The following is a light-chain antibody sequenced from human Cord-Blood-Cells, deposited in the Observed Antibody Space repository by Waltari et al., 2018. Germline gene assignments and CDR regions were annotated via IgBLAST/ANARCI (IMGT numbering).Light chain of an antibody. J-gene: IGKJ1*01. CDR3: QQYYSTPRT. CDR1: RSVLYSSNNKNY. Sequence: DIVMTQPQDSLPVPLGERATITSKSSRSVLYSSNNKNYLAWYQQKPGQPPKLLIYWASTRESGVPDRFSGSGSGTDFTLTISSLQAEDVAVYYCQQYYSTPRTFGQGTKVEIK. V-gene: IGKV4-1*01. CDR2: WAS.